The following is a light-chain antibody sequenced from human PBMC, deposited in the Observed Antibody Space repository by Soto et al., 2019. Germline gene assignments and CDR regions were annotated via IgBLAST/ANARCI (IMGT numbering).Light chain of an antibody. V-gene: IGLV2-14*01. CDR3: TSYTSRYTFV. CDR2: EVS. CDR1: SSDVGGYKF. Sequence: QSALTQPASVSGSPGQSNTISCTGTSSDVGGYKFVSWYQQHPGKVPKLIIYEVSNRPSGVSNRFSGSKSGNTSSLTISGLQPEDEADYYCTSYTSRYTFVFGTGTKVTVL. J-gene: IGLJ1*01.